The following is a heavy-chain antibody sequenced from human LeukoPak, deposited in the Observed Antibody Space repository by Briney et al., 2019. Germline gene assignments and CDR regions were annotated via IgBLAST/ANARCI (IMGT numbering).Heavy chain of an antibody. CDR1: GFSVSNNY. CDR2: ISYDGSNK. CDR3: ARSYYYDSQIDY. J-gene: IGHJ4*02. D-gene: IGHD3-22*01. Sequence: GGSLRLSCAASGFSVSNNYMSWVRQAPGKGLEWVAVISYDGSNKYYADPVKGRFTISRDNSKNTLYLQMNSLRAEDTAVYYCARSYYYDSQIDYWGQGTLVTVSS. V-gene: IGHV3-30-3*01.